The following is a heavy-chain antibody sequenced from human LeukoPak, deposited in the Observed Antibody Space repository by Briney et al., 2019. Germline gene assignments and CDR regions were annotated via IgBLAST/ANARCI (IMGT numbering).Heavy chain of an antibody. CDR2: T. CDR3: AREGRYFDSYGYHLFDL. D-gene: IGHD3-22*01. J-gene: IGHJ2*01. CDR1: GGPINNSY. Sequence: SETLSLTCIVSGGPINNSYWSWIRQPPGERLEWIGSTNYNPSVKSRVSVSVDTSKNQVSLKVTSVTAADTAVYYCAREGRYFDSYGYHLFDLWGRGTLVTVSS. V-gene: IGHV4-59*01.